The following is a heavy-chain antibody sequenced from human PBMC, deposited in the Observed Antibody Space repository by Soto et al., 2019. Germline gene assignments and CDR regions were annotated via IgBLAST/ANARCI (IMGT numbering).Heavy chain of an antibody. J-gene: IGHJ1*01. D-gene: IGHD6-13*01. CDR2: IYSGGST. CDR1: WFTVSSNY. CDR3: ARDRTAAGTEEYFQH. V-gene: IGHV3-53*01. Sequence: GGALRLSCAASWFTVSSNYMSCVRQAPGKGLEWVSVIYSGGSTYYADSVKGRFTISRDNSKNTLYLQMNSLRAEDTAVYYCARDRTAAGTEEYFQHWGQGTLVTVSS.